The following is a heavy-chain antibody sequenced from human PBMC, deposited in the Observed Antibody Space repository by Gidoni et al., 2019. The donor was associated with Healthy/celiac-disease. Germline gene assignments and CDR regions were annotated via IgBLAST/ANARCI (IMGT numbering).Heavy chain of an antibody. Sequence: EVQLVESGGGLVQPGGSLRLACAAAGFTFSSYWMHWVRQAPGKVLVWVSRINSAGSSTSYAASVKCRFTISRANAKNTLYLQMNRLRAEDTAVYYCARTLGTVTDYWGQGTLVTVSS. V-gene: IGHV3-74*01. J-gene: IGHJ4*02. CDR1: GFTFSSYW. D-gene: IGHD4-17*01. CDR3: ARTLGTVTDY. CDR2: INSAGSST.